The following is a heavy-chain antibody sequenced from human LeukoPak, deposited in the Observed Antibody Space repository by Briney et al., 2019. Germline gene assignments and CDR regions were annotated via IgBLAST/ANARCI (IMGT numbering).Heavy chain of an antibody. CDR2: ISYDGSNK. CDR3: ARGGGSYTIGY. Sequence: GSLRLSCAASGFTFSSYAMHWVRQAPGKGLGWVAVISYDGSNKYYADSVKGRFTISRDNSKNTLYLQMNSLRAEDTAVYYCARGGGSYTIGYWGQGTLVTVSS. CDR1: GFTFSSYA. V-gene: IGHV3-30*04. J-gene: IGHJ4*02. D-gene: IGHD1-26*01.